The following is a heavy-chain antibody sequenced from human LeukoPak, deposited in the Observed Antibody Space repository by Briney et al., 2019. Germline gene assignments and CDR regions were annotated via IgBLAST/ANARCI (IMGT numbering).Heavy chain of an antibody. CDR2: IYHSGST. D-gene: IGHD3-3*01. J-gene: IGHJ6*02. CDR3: ARGVGLRFSPRDYYYYGMDV. CDR1: GGSISSGGYS. V-gene: IGHV4-30-2*01. Sequence: SETLSLTCAVSGGSISSGGYSWSWIRQPPGKGLEWIGYIYHSGSTYYNPSLKSRVTISVDRSKNQFSLKLSSVTAADTAVYYCARGVGLRFSPRDYYYYGMDVWGQGTTVTVSS.